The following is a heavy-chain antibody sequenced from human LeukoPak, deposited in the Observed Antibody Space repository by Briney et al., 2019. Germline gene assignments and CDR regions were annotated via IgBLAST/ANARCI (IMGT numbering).Heavy chain of an antibody. Sequence: GASVKVSCKASGYTFTSYYMHWVRQAPGQGLEWMGIINPSGGSTSYAQKFQGRVTMTRDTSTSTVYMELSSLRSEDTAVYYCARDRAYYDSSADAFDIWGQGTMVTVSS. CDR1: GYTFTSYY. CDR3: ARDRAYYDSSADAFDI. V-gene: IGHV1-46*01. CDR2: INPSGGST. D-gene: IGHD3-22*01. J-gene: IGHJ3*02.